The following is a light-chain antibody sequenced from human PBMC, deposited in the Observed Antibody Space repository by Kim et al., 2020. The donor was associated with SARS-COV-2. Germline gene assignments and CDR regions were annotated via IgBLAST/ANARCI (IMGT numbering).Light chain of an antibody. CDR3: QVWDSSSDHPAWV. CDR1: NIGSKS. J-gene: IGLJ3*02. Sequence: GKTAGITCGGNNIGSKSVHWYQQKPGQAPVLVIYYDSDRPSGIPERFSGSNSGNTATLTISRVEAGDEADYYCQVWDSSSDHPAWVFGGGTQLTVL. V-gene: IGLV3-21*04. CDR2: YDS.